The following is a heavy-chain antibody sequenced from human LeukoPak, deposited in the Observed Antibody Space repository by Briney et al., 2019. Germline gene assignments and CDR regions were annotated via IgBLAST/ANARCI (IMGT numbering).Heavy chain of an antibody. D-gene: IGHD2-15*01. J-gene: IGHJ4*02. CDR3: ARGSLVAATLYWRGCLDY. V-gene: IGHV1-69*04. CDR2: IIPILGIA. Sequence: SVKVSCKASGGTFSSYAISWVRQAPGQGLEWMGRIIPILGIADYAQKFQGRVTITADKSTSTAYMELSSLRSEDTAVYYCARGSLVAATLYWRGCLDYWGQGTLVNVSS. CDR1: GGTFSSYA.